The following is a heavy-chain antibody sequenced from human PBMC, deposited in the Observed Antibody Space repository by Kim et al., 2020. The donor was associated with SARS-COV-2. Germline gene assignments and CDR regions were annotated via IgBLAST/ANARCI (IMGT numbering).Heavy chain of an antibody. CDR1: GGSISSGDYY. D-gene: IGHD1-20*01. CDR2: IYYSGST. J-gene: IGHJ4*02. CDR3: ATSGGRITGTGRMYYFDY. Sequence: SETLSLTCTVSGGSISSGDYYWSWIRQPPGKGLEWIGYIYYSGSTYYNPSLKSRVTISVDTSKNQFSLKLSSVTAADTAVYYCATSGGRITGTGRMYYFDYRGQGTLVTVSS. V-gene: IGHV4-30-4*01.